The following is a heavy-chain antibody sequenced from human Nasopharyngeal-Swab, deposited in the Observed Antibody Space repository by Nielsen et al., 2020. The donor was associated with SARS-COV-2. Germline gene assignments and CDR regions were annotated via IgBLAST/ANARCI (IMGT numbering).Heavy chain of an antibody. D-gene: IGHD6-13*01. V-gene: IGHV3-66*01. J-gene: IGHJ6*03. CDR1: GFTVSSNY. CDR3: AGSSFDYYYYYMDV. Sequence: GEYLKISCADSGFTVSSNYMSWGRQAPGKGLEWVSVIYSGGSTYYADSVKGRFTISRDNSKNTLDLQMNSLRAEDTAVYYCAGSSFDYYYYYMDVWGKGTTVTVSS. CDR2: IYSGGST.